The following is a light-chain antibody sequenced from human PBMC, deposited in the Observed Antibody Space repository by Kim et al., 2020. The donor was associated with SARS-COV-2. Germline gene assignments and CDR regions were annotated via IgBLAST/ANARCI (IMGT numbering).Light chain of an antibody. CDR3: QQRDNWPLT. CDR2: HIS. Sequence: LSPGERATPSCRARQSISTYLDWYQQKPGQAPRLLITHISSRATGIPARFSGSGSGTDFTLTISSLEPEDVALYYCQQRDNWPLTFGGGTKVDIK. J-gene: IGKJ4*01. V-gene: IGKV3-11*01. CDR1: QSISTY.